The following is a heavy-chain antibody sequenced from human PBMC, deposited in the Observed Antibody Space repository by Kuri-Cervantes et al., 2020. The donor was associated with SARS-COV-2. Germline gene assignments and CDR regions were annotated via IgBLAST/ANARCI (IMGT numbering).Heavy chain of an antibody. D-gene: IGHD2-2*02. Sequence: GESLKISCAASGFTFSDYYMSWIRQAPGKGLEWVSYISSSGSTIYYADSVKGRFTISRDNAKNSLHLQMNSLRAEDTAVYYCARNRYCSSTSCYMEFSFWGQGTLVTVSS. CDR3: ARNRYCSSTSCYMEFSF. V-gene: IGHV3-11*04. CDR1: GFTFSDYY. CDR2: ISSSGSTI. J-gene: IGHJ4*02.